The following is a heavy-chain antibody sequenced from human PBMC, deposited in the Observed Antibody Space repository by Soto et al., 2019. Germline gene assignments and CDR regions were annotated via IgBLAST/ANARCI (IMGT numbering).Heavy chain of an antibody. D-gene: IGHD2-8*02. Sequence: QVQLVQSAAEVKPPGASVKVSCKASGYNFTRYGFSWVRQAPGQGLEWMGWISAYSGDTNYAQKFQGRVSMTTDTSTSTAYMELRSLRSDDTAVYYCERESGGSLTQWFMFDFWGQGTLVTVSS. J-gene: IGHJ4*02. CDR1: GYNFTRYG. V-gene: IGHV1-18*01. CDR3: ERESGGSLTQWFMFDF. CDR2: ISAYSGDT.